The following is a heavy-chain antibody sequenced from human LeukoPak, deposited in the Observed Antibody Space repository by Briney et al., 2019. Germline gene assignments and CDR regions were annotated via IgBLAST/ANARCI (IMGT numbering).Heavy chain of an antibody. Sequence: TSETLSLTCTVSGYSISSGYYWGCIRQPPGMGREWSGSIYHSGSTYYNPSLKSRVTISVDTSKNQFSLNLSSVTAADTAVYYCARDSPAQWKLYSSGGKRWFDPWGQGTLVTVSS. CDR2: IYHSGST. V-gene: IGHV4-38-2*02. CDR3: ARDSPAQWKLYSSGGKRWFDP. CDR1: GYSISSGYY. J-gene: IGHJ5*02. D-gene: IGHD6-19*01.